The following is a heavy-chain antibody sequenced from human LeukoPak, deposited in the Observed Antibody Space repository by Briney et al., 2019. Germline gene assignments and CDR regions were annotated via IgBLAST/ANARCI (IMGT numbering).Heavy chain of an antibody. V-gene: IGHV1-2*06. CDR2: INPNSGGT. CDR3: ASRVAMLWFGESDRDY. CDR1: GYTFTGYY. J-gene: IGHJ4*02. D-gene: IGHD3-10*01. Sequence: GASVKVSCKASGYTFTGYYMHWVRQAPGQGLEWMGRINPNSGGTNYAQKFQGRVTMTRDTSISTAYMELSRLRSDDTAVYYCASRVAMLWFGESDRDYWGQGTLVTVSS.